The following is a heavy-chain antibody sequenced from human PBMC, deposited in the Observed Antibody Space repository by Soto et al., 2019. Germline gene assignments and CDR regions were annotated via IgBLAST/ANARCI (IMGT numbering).Heavy chain of an antibody. D-gene: IGHD3-3*01. CDR3: VRVPRYYDFRLVV. Sequence: PGGPLKLSGAAPELTPSRTNISWVLQAPGKGLEWVSLIYSGGSTYYADSVKGRFTISRDNSKNTLYLQMNSLRAEDTAVYYCVRVPRYYDFRLVVWGQGTTVSVSS. J-gene: IGHJ6*02. CDR1: ELTPSRTN. V-gene: IGHV3-66*01. CDR2: IYSGGST.